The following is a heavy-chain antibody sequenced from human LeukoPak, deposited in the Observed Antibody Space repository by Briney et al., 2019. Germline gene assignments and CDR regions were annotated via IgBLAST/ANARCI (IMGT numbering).Heavy chain of an antibody. V-gene: IGHV3-7*01. CDR3: ASLGAVLDDAFDI. Sequence: GGSLRLSCAASGFTFSSYWMSWVRQAPGKGLEWVANIKQGGSEKYYVDSVKGRFTISRDNAKNSLYLQMNSLRAEDTAVYYCASLGAVLDDAFDIWGQGTMVTVSS. CDR1: GFTFSSYW. D-gene: IGHD2-8*02. J-gene: IGHJ3*02. CDR2: IKQGGSEK.